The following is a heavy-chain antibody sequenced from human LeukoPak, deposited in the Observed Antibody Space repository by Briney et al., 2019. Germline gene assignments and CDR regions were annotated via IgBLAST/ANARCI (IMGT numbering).Heavy chain of an antibody. Sequence: PSETLSLTCTVSGGSISSGGYYWSWIRQHPGKGLEWIGYIYYSGSTYYNPSLKSRVTISVDTSKNQFSLKLSSVTAADTAVYYCVKSGYYYGVDYWGQGTLVTVSS. CDR2: IYYSGST. CDR3: VKSGYYYGVDY. CDR1: GGSISSGGYY. V-gene: IGHV4-31*03. J-gene: IGHJ4*02. D-gene: IGHD3-22*01.